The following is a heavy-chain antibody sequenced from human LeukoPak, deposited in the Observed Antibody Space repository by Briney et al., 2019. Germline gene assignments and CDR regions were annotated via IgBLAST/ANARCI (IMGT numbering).Heavy chain of an antibody. D-gene: IGHD3-10*01. CDR1: GFTFSSYS. J-gene: IGHJ4*02. V-gene: IGHV3-21*04. CDR2: ISSSSSYI. CDR3: AKGALLWFGATDFDY. Sequence: GGSLRLSCAASGFTFSSYSMNWVRQAPGKGLEWVSSISSSSSYIYYADSVKGRFTISRDNSKNTLYLQMNSLRAEDTAVYYCAKGALLWFGATDFDYWGQGTLVTVSS.